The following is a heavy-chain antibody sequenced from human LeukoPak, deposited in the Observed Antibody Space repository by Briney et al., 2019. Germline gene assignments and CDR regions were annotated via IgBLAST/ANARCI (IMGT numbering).Heavy chain of an antibody. D-gene: IGHD3-22*01. J-gene: IGHJ3*01. CDR3: ARAVPYLKYCDSTGYYGDAFDV. Sequence: GGSLRLSCAASEFSVRTNHMSWVRQAPGKGLEWVSTVYSGGTTRCADSVRGQFTISRDNSKNTLHLQMSSLRVEDTAVYYCARAVPYLKYCDSTGYYGDAFDVWGQGAWVTVSS. V-gene: IGHV3-53*01. CDR2: VYSGGTT. CDR1: EFSVRTNH.